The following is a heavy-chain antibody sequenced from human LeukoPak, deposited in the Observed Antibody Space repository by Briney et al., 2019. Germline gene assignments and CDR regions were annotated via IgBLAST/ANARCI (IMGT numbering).Heavy chain of an antibody. D-gene: IGHD3-22*01. CDR1: GFTFSNAW. Sequence: GGSLRLSCAASGFTFSNAWMSWVRQAPGKGLEWVGFIRSKAYGGTTEYAASVKGRFTISRDDSKSIAYLQMNSLKTEDTAVYYCTRDILLDYYDSSGYYPLDYWGQGTLVTVSS. J-gene: IGHJ4*02. CDR2: IRSKAYGGTT. CDR3: TRDILLDYYDSSGYYPLDY. V-gene: IGHV3-49*04.